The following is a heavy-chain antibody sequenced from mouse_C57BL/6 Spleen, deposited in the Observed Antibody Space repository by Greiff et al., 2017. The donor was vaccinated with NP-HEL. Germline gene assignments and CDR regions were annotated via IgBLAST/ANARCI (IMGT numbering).Heavy chain of an antibody. CDR3: ARGYYYGSSPWYFDV. CDR2: INPNNGGT. D-gene: IGHD1-1*01. Sequence: VQLQQSGPELVKPGASVKIPCKASGYTFTDYNMDWVKQSHGKSLEWIGDINPNNGGTNYNQKFKGKATLTVDKSSSTAYMELRSLTSEDTAVYYCARGYYYGSSPWYFDVWGTGTTVTVSS. CDR1: GYTFTDYN. J-gene: IGHJ1*03. V-gene: IGHV1-18*01.